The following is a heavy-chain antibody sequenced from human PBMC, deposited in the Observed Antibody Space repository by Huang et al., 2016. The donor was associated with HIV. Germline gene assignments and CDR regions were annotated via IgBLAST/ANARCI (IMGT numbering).Heavy chain of an antibody. J-gene: IGHJ4*02. D-gene: IGHD2-21*02. CDR1: RFTFSTYA. CDR2: ISGSGDKT. Sequence: DVQLLESGGDFVQPGGSLSLSCAASRFTFSTYAMSWVRQAPGKGLEWVSAISGSGDKTYYADSVKGRFTISRDNSKNTLFLQMNSLRAEDTAVYYCAKVPTVVTFHWGQGTLVTVSS. V-gene: IGHV3-23*01. CDR3: AKVPTVVTFH.